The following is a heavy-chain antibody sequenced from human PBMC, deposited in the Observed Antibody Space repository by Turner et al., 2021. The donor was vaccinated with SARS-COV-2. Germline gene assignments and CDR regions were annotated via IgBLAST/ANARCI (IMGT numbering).Heavy chain of an antibody. CDR2: ISYDGSNE. V-gene: IGHV3-30-3*01. Sequence: QVQLVESGGGVVQPGRSLRLSCAASGFTFSTYALHWVRQAPGKGLGWVAVISYDGSNENYADSVKGRFTISRDNSKNTLYLQMNSLRTEDTAVYYCARAPSYCSSTSCPPPFDYWGQGTLVTVSS. CDR3: ARAPSYCSSTSCPPPFDY. J-gene: IGHJ4*02. CDR1: GFTFSTYA. D-gene: IGHD2-2*01.